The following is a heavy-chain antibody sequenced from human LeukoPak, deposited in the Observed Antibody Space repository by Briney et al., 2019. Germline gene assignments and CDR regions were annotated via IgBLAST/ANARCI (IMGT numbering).Heavy chain of an antibody. CDR3: ARIYGSGSPTGPYFDY. Sequence: SGPALVKPTQTLTLTCTFSGFSLSTSGMCVSWIRQPPGKALEWLARIDWDDDKYYSTSLKTRLTISKDTSKNQVVLTMTNMDPVDTATYYCARIYGSGSPTGPYFDYWGQGTLVTVS. D-gene: IGHD3-10*01. J-gene: IGHJ4*02. V-gene: IGHV2-70*11. CDR2: IDWDDDK. CDR1: GFSLSTSGMC.